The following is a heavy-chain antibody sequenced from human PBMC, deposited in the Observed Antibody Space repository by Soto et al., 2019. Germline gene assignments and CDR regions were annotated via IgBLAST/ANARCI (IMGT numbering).Heavy chain of an antibody. CDR2: INAGNGNT. CDR3: ARPNYDILTGYSLDAFDI. V-gene: IGHV1-3*01. J-gene: IGHJ3*02. Sequence: QVRLVQSGAEVKKPGASVKVSCKASGYTFTSYAMHWVRQAPGQRLEWMGWINAGNGNTKYSQKFQGRVTITRDTSASTAYMELSSLRSEDTAVYYCARPNYDILTGYSLDAFDIWGQGTMVTVSS. CDR1: GYTFTSYA. D-gene: IGHD3-9*01.